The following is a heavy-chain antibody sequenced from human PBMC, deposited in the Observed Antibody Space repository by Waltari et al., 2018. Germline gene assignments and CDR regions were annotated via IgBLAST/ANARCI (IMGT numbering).Heavy chain of an antibody. D-gene: IGHD3-10*01. V-gene: IGHV3-49*03. CDR2: IRSKAYGGTT. CDR3: TRDTYYYGSGSYFDY. J-gene: IGHJ4*02. Sequence: EVQLVESGGGLVQPARSLRLSCTASGFTFGDYAMSWFRQAPGKGLEWVGFIRSKAYGGTTEYVASVKGIFSISRDDSKSIAYLQMNSLKTEDRAVYYCTRDTYYYGSGSYFDYCGQGTLVTVSS. CDR1: GFTFGDYA.